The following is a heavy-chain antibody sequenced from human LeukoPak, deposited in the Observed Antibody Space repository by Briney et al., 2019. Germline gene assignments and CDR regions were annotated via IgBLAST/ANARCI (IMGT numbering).Heavy chain of an antibody. D-gene: IGHD2-15*01. Sequence: GRSLRHSCAASGFTFSTYAMHWVRQAPGKGLEWVAIVSYDGSNKYYADSVRGRFTISRDNSKNTLYLQMNSLRPEDTSMYYCARETLRNFDYWGRGTLVTVSS. CDR2: VSYDGSNK. CDR1: GFTFSTYA. CDR3: ARETLRNFDY. V-gene: IGHV3-30*04. J-gene: IGHJ4*02.